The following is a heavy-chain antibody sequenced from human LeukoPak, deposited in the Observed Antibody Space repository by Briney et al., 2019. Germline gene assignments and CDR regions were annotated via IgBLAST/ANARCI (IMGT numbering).Heavy chain of an antibody. Sequence: PGGSLRLSCAASGFTFRNYWMHWVRQAPGKGLVWVSRINGDGSDISYADSVKGRFTISRDNTKNTLYLQMNSLRAEDTAVYYCVRLTYIWHFDDFQIWGQGTMVTVSS. D-gene: IGHD1-1*01. CDR2: INGDGSDI. CDR1: GFTFRNYW. CDR3: VRLTYIWHFDDFQI. V-gene: IGHV3-74*01. J-gene: IGHJ3*02.